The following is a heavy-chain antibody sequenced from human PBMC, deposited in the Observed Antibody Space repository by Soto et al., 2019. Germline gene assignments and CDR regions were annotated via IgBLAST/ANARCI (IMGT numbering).Heavy chain of an antibody. Sequence: PSETLSLTCTVSGGSITDYYWSWIRQPPGKALEWIGYGYHSVSINYNPSLKTRVTISVDTSENQFSLRLSSVTAADTAVYYCARAFAGFGAYWYFDLWGRGTLVTVSS. D-gene: IGHD3-16*01. V-gene: IGHV4-59*01. J-gene: IGHJ2*01. CDR3: ARAFAGFGAYWYFDL. CDR1: GGSITDYY. CDR2: GYHSVSI.